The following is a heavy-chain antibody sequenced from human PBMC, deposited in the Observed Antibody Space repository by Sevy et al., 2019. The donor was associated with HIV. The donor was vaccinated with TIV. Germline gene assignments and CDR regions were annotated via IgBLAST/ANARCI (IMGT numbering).Heavy chain of an antibody. Sequence: GGSLRLSCAASGFTFSSYWMSWVRQAPGKGLEWVANIKQDGSEKYYVDSVKGRFTISRDNSKNTLYLQMNSLRAEDTAVYFCAKEGYYYDSHSADWFDPWGQGTLVTVSS. D-gene: IGHD3-22*01. J-gene: IGHJ5*02. CDR1: GFTFSSYW. CDR3: AKEGYYYDSHSADWFDP. CDR2: IKQDGSEK. V-gene: IGHV3-7*01.